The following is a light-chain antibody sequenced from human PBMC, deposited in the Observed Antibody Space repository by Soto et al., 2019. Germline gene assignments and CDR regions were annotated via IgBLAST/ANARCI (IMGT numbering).Light chain of an antibody. CDR3: TSYPSSSTQV. CDR2: EVT. V-gene: IGLV2-14*01. J-gene: IGLJ1*01. Sequence: LTQPASVSGSPGQSITISCTGTSSDVGGYDYDSWYQQHPGTAPRLIIFEVTNRPSGVSNRFSGSKSGNTASLTISGLQAEDEADYYCTSYPSSSTQVFGTGTKVTVL. CDR1: SSDVGGYDY.